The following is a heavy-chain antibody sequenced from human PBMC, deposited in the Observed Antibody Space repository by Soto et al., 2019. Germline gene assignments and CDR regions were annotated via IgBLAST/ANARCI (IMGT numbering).Heavy chain of an antibody. J-gene: IGHJ6*02. D-gene: IGHD2-2*01. V-gene: IGHV1-69*02. Sequence: QVQLVQSGAEVKKPGSSVKVSCKASGGTFSSYTISWVRQAPGQGLEWMGRIIPILGIANYAQKFQGRVTIAADKSTSTAYMELSSLRSEDTAVYYCGALDVVVPAAPLASIYYGMDVWCQGTTVTVSS. CDR2: IIPILGIA. CDR3: GALDVVVPAAPLASIYYGMDV. CDR1: GGTFSSYT.